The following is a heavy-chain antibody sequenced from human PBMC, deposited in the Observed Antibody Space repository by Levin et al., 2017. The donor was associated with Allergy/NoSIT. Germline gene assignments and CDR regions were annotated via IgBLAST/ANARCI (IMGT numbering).Heavy chain of an antibody. CDR2: ISYDGSNK. V-gene: IGHV3-30-3*01. Sequence: PGGSLRLSCAASGFTFSSYAMHWVRQAPGKGLEWVAVISYDGSNKYYADSVKGRFTISRDNSKNTLYLQMNSLRAEDTAVYYCARQSGSLDYWGQGTLVTVSS. D-gene: IGHD1-26*01. CDR3: ARQSGSLDY. J-gene: IGHJ4*02. CDR1: GFTFSSYA.